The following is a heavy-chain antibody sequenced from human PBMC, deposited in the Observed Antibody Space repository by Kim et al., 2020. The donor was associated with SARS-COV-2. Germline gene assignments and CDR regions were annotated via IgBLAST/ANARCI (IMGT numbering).Heavy chain of an antibody. CDR2: ISGSGGST. V-gene: IGHV3-23*01. CDR1: GFTFSSYA. CDR3: APHRGPTGGVLGSY. Sequence: GGSLRLSCAASGFTFSSYAMSWVRQAPGKGLEWVSAISGSGGSTYYADSVKGRFTISRDNSKNTLYLQMNSLRAEDTAVYYCAPHRGPTGGVLGSYWGQGTLVTVSS. D-gene: IGHD3-16*01. J-gene: IGHJ4*02.